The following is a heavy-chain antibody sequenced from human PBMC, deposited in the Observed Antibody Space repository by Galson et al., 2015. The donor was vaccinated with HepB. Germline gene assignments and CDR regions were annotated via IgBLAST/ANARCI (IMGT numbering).Heavy chain of an antibody. Sequence: SLRLSCAGSGFIFSNSIMHWVRQDPGKGLEWVAVISHDGVNRYYPDSVRGRFTVSRDDSKNTLYLEMNSLRPEDTAVYYCGREAYSSGRAGTFDYWGQGTLVTVSS. V-gene: IGHV3-30-3*01. D-gene: IGHD6-19*01. CDR1: GFIFSNSI. CDR2: ISHDGVNR. CDR3: GREAYSSGRAGTFDY. J-gene: IGHJ4*02.